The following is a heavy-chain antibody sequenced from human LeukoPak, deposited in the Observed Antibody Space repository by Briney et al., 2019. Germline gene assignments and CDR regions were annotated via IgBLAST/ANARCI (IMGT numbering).Heavy chain of an antibody. CDR2: ISGSGDKI. V-gene: IGHV3-23*01. CDR3: AKARLPPCGTDCLEY. J-gene: IGHJ4*02. CDR1: GFTFSSYG. D-gene: IGHD2-21*02. Sequence: GGSLRLSCAASGFTFSSYGMSWVRQAPGKGLEWVSVISGSGDKIYYADSYGDSVKGRFTISRDNSKNTLYLQMNSLRVEDTAVYYCAKARLPPCGTDCLEYWGRGTLVTVSS.